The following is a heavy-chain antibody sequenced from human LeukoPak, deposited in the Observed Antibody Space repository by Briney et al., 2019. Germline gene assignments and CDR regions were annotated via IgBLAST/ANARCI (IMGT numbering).Heavy chain of an antibody. V-gene: IGHV3-21*01. D-gene: IGHD6-19*01. CDR1: GFTFSSYS. CDR3: ARDLGYSSGLWSSRKNY. Sequence: GGSLRLSCAASGFTFSSYSMNWVRQAPGKGLEWVSSISSSSSYIYYADSVKGRFTISRDNPKNSLYLQMNSLRAEDTAVYYSARDLGYSSGLWSSRKNYRGQGTLVTVSS. CDR2: ISSSSSYI. J-gene: IGHJ4*02.